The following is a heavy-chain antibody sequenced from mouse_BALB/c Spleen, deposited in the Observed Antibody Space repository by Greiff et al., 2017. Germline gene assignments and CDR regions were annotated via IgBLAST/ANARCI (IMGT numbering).Heavy chain of an antibody. D-gene: IGHD3-1*01. CDR3: VRDSSGYGAMDY. J-gene: IGHJ4*01. V-gene: IGHV10S3*01. CDR1: GFTFNTNA. CDR2: IRSKSNNYAT. Sequence: EVQLVETGGGLVQPKGSLKLSCAASGFTFNTNAMNWVRQAPGKGLEWVARIRSKSNNYATYYADSVKDRFTISRDDSQSMLYLQMNNLKTEDTAMYYCVRDSSGYGAMDYWGQGTSVTVSS.